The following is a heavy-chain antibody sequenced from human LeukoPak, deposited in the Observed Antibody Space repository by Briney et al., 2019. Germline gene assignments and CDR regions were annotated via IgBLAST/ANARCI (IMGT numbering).Heavy chain of an antibody. CDR3: ARDSLVYDFWSGYYPNWFDP. J-gene: IGHJ5*02. V-gene: IGHV4-4*07. CDR2: IYTSGST. Sequence: SETLSLTCTVSGGSISSYYWSWIRQPAGKGLEWIGRIYTSGSTNYNPSLKSRVTMSVDTSKNQFSLKLSSVTAADTAVYYCARDSLVYDFWSGYYPNWFDPWGQGTLVTVSS. D-gene: IGHD3-3*01. CDR1: GGSISSYY.